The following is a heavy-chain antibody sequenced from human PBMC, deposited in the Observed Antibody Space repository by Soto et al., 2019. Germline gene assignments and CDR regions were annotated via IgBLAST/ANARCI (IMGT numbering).Heavy chain of an antibody. J-gene: IGHJ4*02. D-gene: IGHD6-13*01. Sequence: EVQLVESGGGSVQPGGSLRLSCTASGFSVSDHFMDWVRQTPGKGLEWVGQIRNRASGDTTFDAASVKGRFTVSRDDSRNSLYRQMNSLKTEYTAVYYCASSITQLLTDWGQGTLVAVAS. CDR1: GFSVSDHF. V-gene: IGHV3-72*01. CDR3: ASSITQLLTD. CDR2: IRNRASGDTT.